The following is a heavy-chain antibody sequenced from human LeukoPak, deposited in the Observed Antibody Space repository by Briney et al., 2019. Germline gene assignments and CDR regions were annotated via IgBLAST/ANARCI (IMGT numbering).Heavy chain of an antibody. J-gene: IGHJ5*02. D-gene: IGHD1-26*01. V-gene: IGHV4-34*01. Sequence: GSLRLSCAASGFTFSSYGMSWVRQAPGKGLEWIGEINHSGSTNYNPSLKSRVTISVDTSNNHFSLKLSSVTAADTAVYYCARVHRGMGATRLDPWGQGTLVTVSS. CDR1: GFTFSSYG. CDR3: ARVHRGMGATRLDP. CDR2: INHSGST.